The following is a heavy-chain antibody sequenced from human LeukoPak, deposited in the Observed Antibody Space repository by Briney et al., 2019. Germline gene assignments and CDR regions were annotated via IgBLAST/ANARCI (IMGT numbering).Heavy chain of an antibody. Sequence: GGSLRLSCAASGFTFDDYAMHWVRQAPGKGLEWVSGISWNSGSIGYADSVKGRFTISRDNAKNSLYLQMNSLRAEDTALYYCARRSYYDILTGYSNYFDYWGQGTLVTVSS. D-gene: IGHD3-9*01. J-gene: IGHJ4*02. CDR2: ISWNSGSI. CDR3: ARRSYYDILTGYSNYFDY. V-gene: IGHV3-9*01. CDR1: GFTFDDYA.